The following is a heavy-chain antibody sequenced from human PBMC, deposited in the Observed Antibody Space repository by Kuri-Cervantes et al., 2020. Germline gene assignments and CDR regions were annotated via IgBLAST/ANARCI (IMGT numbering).Heavy chain of an antibody. D-gene: IGHD3-22*01. J-gene: IGHJ6*03. CDR1: GFTFDDYA. V-gene: IGHV3-43D*04. CDR2: ISWDGGST. CDR3: ARVEGYYDSSGYYDYYYYMDI. Sequence: GGSLRLSCAASGFTFDDYAMHWVRQAPGKGLEWVSLISWDGGSTYYADSVKGRFTISRDNSKNSLYLQMNSLRAEDTALYYCARVEGYYDSSGYYDYYYYMDIWGKGTTVTVSS.